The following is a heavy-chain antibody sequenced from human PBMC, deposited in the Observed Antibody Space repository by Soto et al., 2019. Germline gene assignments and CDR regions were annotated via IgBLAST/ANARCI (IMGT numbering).Heavy chain of an antibody. Sequence: AASVKVSCKASGYAFTSYGISWVRQAPGQGLEWMGWISAYNGNTNYAQKLQGRVTMTTDTSTSTAYMELRSLRSDDTAVYYCARDPPGIAAAGTRWFDPWGQGTLVTVS. D-gene: IGHD6-13*01. CDR2: ISAYNGNT. CDR1: GYAFTSYG. CDR3: ARDPPGIAAAGTRWFDP. J-gene: IGHJ5*02. V-gene: IGHV1-18*01.